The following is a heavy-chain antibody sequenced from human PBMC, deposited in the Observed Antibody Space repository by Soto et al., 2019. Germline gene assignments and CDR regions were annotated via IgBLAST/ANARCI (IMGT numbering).Heavy chain of an antibody. CDR2: IYYSGST. CDR3: ARDKGLAAAGPLFYDEPNSAFDI. CDR1: GGSISSGGYY. J-gene: IGHJ3*02. V-gene: IGHV4-31*03. D-gene: IGHD6-13*01. Sequence: SETLSLTCTVSGGSISSGGYYWSWIRQHPGKGLEWIGYIYYSGSTYYNPSLKSRVTISVDTSKNQFSLKLSSVTAADTAVYYCARDKGLAAAGPLFYDEPNSAFDIWGQGTMVTVSS.